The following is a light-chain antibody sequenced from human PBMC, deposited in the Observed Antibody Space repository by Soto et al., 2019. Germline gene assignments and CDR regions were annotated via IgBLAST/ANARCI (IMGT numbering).Light chain of an antibody. J-gene: IGLJ3*02. CDR2: SNN. Sequence: QSALTQPASVSGSPGQSITISCTGTSSDVGAYNYVSWYQQHPGKAPKLLIYSNNQRPSGVPDRFSGSKSGTSASLAISGLRSEDEADYYCAAWDDSLSGRVFGGGTKLTVL. V-gene: IGLV1-47*02. CDR3: AAWDDSLSGRV. CDR1: SSDVGAYNY.